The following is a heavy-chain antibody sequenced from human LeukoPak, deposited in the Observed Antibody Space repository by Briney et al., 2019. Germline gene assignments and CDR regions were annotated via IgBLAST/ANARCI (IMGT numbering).Heavy chain of an antibody. CDR1: GGSISSGGYY. J-gene: IGHJ5*02. Sequence: TPSQTLSLTCTVSGGSISSGGYYWSWIRQHPGKGLEWIGYIYYSGSTYYNPSLKSRVTISVDTSKNQFSLKLSSVTAADTAVYYCARDQIMTTGNWFDPWGQGTLATVSS. CDR3: ARDQIMTTGNWFDP. V-gene: IGHV4-31*03. D-gene: IGHD4-17*01. CDR2: IYYSGST.